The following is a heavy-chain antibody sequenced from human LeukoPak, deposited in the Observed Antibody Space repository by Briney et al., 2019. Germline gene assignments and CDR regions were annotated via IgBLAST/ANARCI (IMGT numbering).Heavy chain of an antibody. D-gene: IGHD6-13*01. J-gene: IGHJ4*02. CDR1: GYTFTSYG. CDR2: ISAYNGNT. Sequence: GASVKVSCKASGYTFTSYGISWVRQAPGQGLEWMGWISAYNGNTNYAQKLQGRVTMTTDTSTSTAYMELRSLRSDDTAVHYCARASGYSSSWYQGVFDYWGQGTLVTVSS. V-gene: IGHV1-18*01. CDR3: ARASGYSSSWYQGVFDY.